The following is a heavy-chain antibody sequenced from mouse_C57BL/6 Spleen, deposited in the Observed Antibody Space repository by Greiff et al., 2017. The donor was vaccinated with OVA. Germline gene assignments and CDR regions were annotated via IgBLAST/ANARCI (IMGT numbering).Heavy chain of an antibody. CDR2: INPNYGTT. Sequence: LVESGPELVKPGASVKISCKASGYSFTDYNMNWVKQSHGKSLEWIGVINPNYGTTSYNQKFKGKATLTVDQSSSTAYMQLSSLTSEDSAVYYCALSSLRPRGAYWGQGTLVTVSA. D-gene: IGHD2-3*01. J-gene: IGHJ3*01. CDR1: GYSFTDYN. V-gene: IGHV1-39*01. CDR3: ALSSLRPRGAY.